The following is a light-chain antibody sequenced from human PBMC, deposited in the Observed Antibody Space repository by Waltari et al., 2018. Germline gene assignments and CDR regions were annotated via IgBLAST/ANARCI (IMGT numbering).Light chain of an antibody. CDR2: DAS. CDR1: QSVSTS. J-gene: IGKJ2*01. V-gene: IGKV3-11*01. Sequence: EIVLTQSPATLALSPGERATLSCRASQSVSTSLAWYQQKPGQAPRLLIYDASNRATDIPARFSGSGSGTDFTLTISSLEPEDFAVYYCQQRSDWYTFGQGTKLESK. CDR3: QQRSDWYT.